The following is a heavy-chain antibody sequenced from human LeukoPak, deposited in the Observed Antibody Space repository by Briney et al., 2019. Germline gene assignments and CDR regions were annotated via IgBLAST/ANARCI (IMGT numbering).Heavy chain of an antibody. V-gene: IGHV1-18*01. CDR1: GYTFTSYG. D-gene: IGHD4-23*01. Sequence: GASVKVSCKASGYTFTSYGLSWVRQAPGQGLEWMGWISTYNGNTNYAQKLQGRVTMTTDTSTSTAYMELRSLRSDDTAVYYCARDGDHYGGNSYYMDVWGKGTTVTVSS. CDR2: ISTYNGNT. J-gene: IGHJ6*03. CDR3: ARDGDHYGGNSYYMDV.